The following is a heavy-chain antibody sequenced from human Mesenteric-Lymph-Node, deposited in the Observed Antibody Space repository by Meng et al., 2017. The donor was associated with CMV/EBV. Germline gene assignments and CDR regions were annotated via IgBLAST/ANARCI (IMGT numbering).Heavy chain of an antibody. V-gene: IGHV3-33*01. CDR3: ASGRNWGSCFDY. CDR2: IWYNGNNK. CDR1: GLTFSSYG. J-gene: IGHJ4*02. D-gene: IGHD7-27*01. Sequence: GESLKISCAASGLTFSSYGMHWVRQAPGKGLEWVAVIWYNGNNKDYADSVKGRFTISRDNSKNTVYLQMNSLRAEDTAVYYCASGRNWGSCFDYWGQGTLVTVSS.